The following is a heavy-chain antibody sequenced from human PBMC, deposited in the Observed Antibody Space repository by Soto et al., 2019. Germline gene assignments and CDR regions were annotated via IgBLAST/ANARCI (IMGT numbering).Heavy chain of an antibody. D-gene: IGHD1-1*01. V-gene: IGHV1-69*06. J-gene: IGHJ3*02. CDR3: ARKNENQFDS. CDR2: IIPIFGTA. CDR1: GGTFSRYA. Sequence: QVQLVQSGAEAKKPGSSVKVSCKASGGTFSRYAISWVRQATGQGLEWMGGIIPIFGTANYAQKFQGRVTLTADKSTSTAYMERRSLRSEDTAVYSCARKNENQFDSCGQGTMVTVSA.